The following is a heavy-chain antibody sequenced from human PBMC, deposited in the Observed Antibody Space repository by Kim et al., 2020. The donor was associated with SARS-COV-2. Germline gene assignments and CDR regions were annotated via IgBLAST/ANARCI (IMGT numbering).Heavy chain of an antibody. J-gene: IGHJ5*01. CDR2: IAHDGSKK. Sequence: GGSLRLSCAASGFTFSSYSMNWVRQAPGKGLEWVANIAHDGSKKYYVDSVKGRFTISRDNAKNSLFLQMNSLRAEDTAVYYCAGGACWHYDFCRLDSLG. CDR1: GFTFSSYS. CDR3: AGGACWHYDFCRLDS. V-gene: IGHV3-7*01. D-gene: IGHD3-3*01.